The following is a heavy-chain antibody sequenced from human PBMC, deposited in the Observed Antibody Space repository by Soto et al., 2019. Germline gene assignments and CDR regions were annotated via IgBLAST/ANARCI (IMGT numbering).Heavy chain of an antibody. J-gene: IGHJ4*02. CDR2: ISYDGINK. V-gene: IGHV3-30-3*01. Sequence: QVQLVESGGGVVQPGRSLRLSCAASGFTFSSYAMHWVRQAPGKGLEWVAVISYDGINKYYADSVKGRFTISRDNYKNTLYLQMNSLRAEDTAVYYCTVLLVVVAASNVPAGWGQGTLVTVSS. D-gene: IGHD2-15*01. CDR3: TVLLVVVAASNVPAG. CDR1: GFTFSSYA.